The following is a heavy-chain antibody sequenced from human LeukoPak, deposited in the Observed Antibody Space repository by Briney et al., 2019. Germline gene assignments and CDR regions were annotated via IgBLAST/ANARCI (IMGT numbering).Heavy chain of an antibody. CDR3: ARPVDYGEPYYFDY. CDR2: ISSSGSTI. Sequence: GGSLRLSCAASGFTFSSYEMNWVRQAPGKGLEWVSYISSSGSTIYYADSVKGRFTISRDNAKNSLYLQMNSLRAEDTAVYYCARPVDYGEPYYFDYWGQGTLVTVSS. CDR1: GFTFSSYE. D-gene: IGHD4-17*01. V-gene: IGHV3-48*03. J-gene: IGHJ4*02.